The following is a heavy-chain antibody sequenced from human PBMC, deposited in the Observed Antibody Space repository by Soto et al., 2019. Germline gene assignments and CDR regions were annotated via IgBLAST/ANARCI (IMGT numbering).Heavy chain of an antibody. CDR3: ARDLGSDYYDSSGPFDY. CDR2: IKQDGSEK. D-gene: IGHD3-22*01. Sequence: GGSLRLSCAASGFTFSSYWMSWGRQAPGKGLEWVASIKQDGSEKYYVDSVKGRSTISRDNAKNSLYLQMNSLRAEDTAVYYCARDLGSDYYDSSGPFDYWGQGTLVTVSS. V-gene: IGHV3-7*01. CDR1: GFTFSSYW. J-gene: IGHJ4*02.